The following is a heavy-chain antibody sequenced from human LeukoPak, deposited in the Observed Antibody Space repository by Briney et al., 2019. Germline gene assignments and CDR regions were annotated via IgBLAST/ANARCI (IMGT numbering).Heavy chain of an antibody. CDR1: GYSFTSYL. Sequence: GESLKVSCEASGYSFTSYLSAWVRQTPGKGRWYMGFLYPGDSYTTYSPSFQGQVTISADKSISTAYLQWSSLQASDTAIYYCARTYDILSGYYGTGWLDPWGQGTLVTVSS. CDR3: ARTYDILSGYYGTGWLDP. J-gene: IGHJ5*02. D-gene: IGHD3-9*01. CDR2: LYPGDSYT. V-gene: IGHV5-51*01.